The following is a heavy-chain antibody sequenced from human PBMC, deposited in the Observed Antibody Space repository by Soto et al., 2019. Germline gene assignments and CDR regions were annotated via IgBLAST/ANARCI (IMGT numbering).Heavy chain of an antibody. CDR3: ARGSRVDRYYYYYGMDV. V-gene: IGHV3-21*01. J-gene: IGHJ6*02. D-gene: IGHD2-2*01. CDR2: ISSSSSYI. CDR1: GFTFSSYS. Sequence: GGSLRLSCAASGFTFSSYSMNWVRQAPGKRLEWVSSISSSSSYIYYADSVKGRFTISRDNAKNSLYLQMNSLRAEDTAVYYCARGSRVDRYYYYYGMDVWGQGTTVTVSS.